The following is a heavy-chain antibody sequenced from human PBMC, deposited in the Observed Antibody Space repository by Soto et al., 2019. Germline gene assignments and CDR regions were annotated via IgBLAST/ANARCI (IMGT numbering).Heavy chain of an antibody. D-gene: IGHD3-10*01. CDR3: ARSRSRSGSYYNGYYYYYMDV. CDR2: MNPNSGNT. CDR1: GYTFTSYD. Sequence: ASVKVSCKASGYTFTSYDINWVRQATGQGLEWMGWMNPNSGNTGYAQKFQGRVTMTRNTSISTAYMELSSLGSEDTAVYYCARSRSRSGSYYNGYYYYYMDVWGKGTTVTVSS. V-gene: IGHV1-8*01. J-gene: IGHJ6*03.